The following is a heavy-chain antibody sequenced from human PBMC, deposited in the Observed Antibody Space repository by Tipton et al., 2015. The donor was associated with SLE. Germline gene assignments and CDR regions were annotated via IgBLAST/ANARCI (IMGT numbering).Heavy chain of an antibody. CDR3: ARRISAREAWGN. Sequence: TLSLTCAVYGGSFSGYCWGWIRPPPGKGLEWIGGINHSGSPNYNPSLKSRVTILVDTSKNPFSLKVNSVTAADTAVYYCARRISAREAWGNWGQGTLVTVSS. D-gene: IGHD6-6*01. J-gene: IGHJ4*02. CDR2: INHSGSP. CDR1: GGSFSGYC. V-gene: IGHV4-34*01.